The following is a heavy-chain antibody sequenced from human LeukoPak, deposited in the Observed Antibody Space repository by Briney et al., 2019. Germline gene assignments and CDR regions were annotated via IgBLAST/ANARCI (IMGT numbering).Heavy chain of an antibody. J-gene: IGHJ3*02. V-gene: IGHV3-11*03. CDR1: GFTFSDYY. CDR2: ISNNSVVK. D-gene: IGHD4/OR15-4a*01. Sequence: KSGGSLRLSCAGSGFTFSDYYMSRIRQVPGKGVEWVSYISNNSVVKYYVDTVRSRFTISRDNAKKSMYLHMSSRRVADTAVYYFARRDWCSGAVRAFDIWGGGGMVTVSS. CDR3: ARRDWCSGAVRAFDI.